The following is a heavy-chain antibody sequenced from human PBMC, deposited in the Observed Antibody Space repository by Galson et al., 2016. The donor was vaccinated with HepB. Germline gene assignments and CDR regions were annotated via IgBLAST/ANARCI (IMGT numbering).Heavy chain of an antibody. CDR2: IYSSGST. Sequence: SETLSLTCTVSGGSISSSSYYWGWIRQPPGKVLEWIGSIYSSGSTFYNPSLKSRVIISVDTSKNQFSLKLSSVTAADAAVYYCVRPDVLRFLEWLSEDPGENAFDIWGQGTMVTVSS. D-gene: IGHD3-3*01. J-gene: IGHJ3*02. V-gene: IGHV4-39*01. CDR3: VRPDVLRFLEWLSEDPGENAFDI. CDR1: GGSISSSSYY.